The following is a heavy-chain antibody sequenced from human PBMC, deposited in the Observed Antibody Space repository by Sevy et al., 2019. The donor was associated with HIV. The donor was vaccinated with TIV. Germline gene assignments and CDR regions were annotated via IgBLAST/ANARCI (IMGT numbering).Heavy chain of an antibody. CDR2: ISGRGSNT. CDR1: GFTFSRHV. CDR3: AKDATLTAIPSYSDY. J-gene: IGHJ4*02. V-gene: IGHV3-23*01. D-gene: IGHD2-21*02. Sequence: GGSLRLSCAASGFTFSRHVMSWVRQAPGKGLEWVSGISGRGSNTFYADSVKGRFTISRDNSKNTVDLQMSSLRAEDTALYHCAKDATLTAIPSYSDYWGRGTLVTVSS.